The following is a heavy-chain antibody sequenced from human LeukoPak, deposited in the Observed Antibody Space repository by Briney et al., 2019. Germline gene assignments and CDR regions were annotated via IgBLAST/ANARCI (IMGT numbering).Heavy chain of an antibody. D-gene: IGHD4-17*01. V-gene: IGHV3-30*18. J-gene: IGHJ4*02. Sequence: GGSLRLFCVASGFTFSSYGMHWVRQAPGKGLEWVAVMSYDGSNEYYADSVKGRFTISRDNSKNTLYLHMNSLRAEDTAVYYCAKPILPRDYGLDYWGQGALVTVSS. CDR1: GFTFSSYG. CDR3: AKPILPRDYGLDY. CDR2: MSYDGSNE.